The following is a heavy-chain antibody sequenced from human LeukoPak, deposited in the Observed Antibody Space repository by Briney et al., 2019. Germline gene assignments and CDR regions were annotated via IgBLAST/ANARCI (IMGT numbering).Heavy chain of an antibody. J-gene: IGHJ4*02. CDR2: IQQGGSEK. CDR3: ARCHSSSSGDY. V-gene: IGHV3-7*05. D-gene: IGHD6-6*01. Sequence: GGSLRLSCAASGFTFSSYWMSWVRQAPGKGLEWVANIQQGGSEKYYVDSVKGRFTISRDNAKNSLFLQMNSLRAEDTAVYYCARCHSSSSGDYWGQGTLVTVSS. CDR1: GFTFSSYW.